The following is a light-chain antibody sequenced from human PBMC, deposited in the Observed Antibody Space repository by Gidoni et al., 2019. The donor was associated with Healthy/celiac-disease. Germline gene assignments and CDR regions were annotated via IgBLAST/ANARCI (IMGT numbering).Light chain of an antibody. J-gene: IGKJ5*01. CDR3: QQRSNWRVT. Sequence: EIVLTQSPATLSLSPGERATLSCRASQIVSSYLAWYQQKPGQAPRLLIYDASNRATGIPARFSGSGSGTDFTLTISSLEPEDSAVYYCQQRSNWRVTFGQGTRLEIK. CDR2: DAS. V-gene: IGKV3-11*01. CDR1: QIVSSY.